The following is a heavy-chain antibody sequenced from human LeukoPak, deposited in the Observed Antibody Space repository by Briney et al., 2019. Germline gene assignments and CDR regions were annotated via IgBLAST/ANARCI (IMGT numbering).Heavy chain of an antibody. CDR1: GFIFRNYG. CDR3: AKDQGHCSGGSCYKFDY. J-gene: IGHJ4*02. CDR2: ISYDGTDK. D-gene: IGHD2-15*01. V-gene: IGHV3-30*18. Sequence: GGSLRLSCVASGFIFRNYGMHWVRQAPGKGLDWVAVISYDGTDKYYADSVKGRFTISRDNSKNTLFLQMNSLRAEDTAVYYCAKDQGHCSGGSCYKFDYWGQGTLAPVPS.